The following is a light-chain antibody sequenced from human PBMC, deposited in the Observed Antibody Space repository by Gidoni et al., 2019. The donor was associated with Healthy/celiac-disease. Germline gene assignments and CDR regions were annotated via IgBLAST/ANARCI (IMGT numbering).Light chain of an antibody. J-gene: IGKJ4*01. CDR3: QQSYSTPL. CDR1: QSISSY. CDR2: AAS. V-gene: IGKV1-39*01. Sequence: DIQMTQSPSSLSASVGDRVTITCRASQSISSYLNWYQQKPGKAPKLLIYAASSLQSGVPSRFSGSGSGTDFTLTICSLQPEDFATYYCQQSYSTPLFXGXTKVEIK.